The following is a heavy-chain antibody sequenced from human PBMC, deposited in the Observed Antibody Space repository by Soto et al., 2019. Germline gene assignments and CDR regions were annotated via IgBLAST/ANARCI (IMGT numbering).Heavy chain of an antibody. CDR2: ISANSGDT. CDR3: ARDFRDSCGGTSCIYFDF. D-gene: IGHD2-2*01. Sequence: QVQLVQSGAEVKEPGASVRVSCKASGYTFSSYGFSWVRQAPGQGLEWVAWISANSGDTNSAQKFQGRVTLTTDTSTSTAYMDLRSPTSDDTAIYYCARDFRDSCGGTSCIYFDFWGQGTLVTVSS. V-gene: IGHV1-18*01. CDR1: GYTFSSYG. J-gene: IGHJ4*02.